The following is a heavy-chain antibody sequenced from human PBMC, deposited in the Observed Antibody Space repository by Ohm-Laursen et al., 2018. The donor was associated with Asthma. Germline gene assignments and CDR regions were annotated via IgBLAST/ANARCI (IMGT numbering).Heavy chain of an antibody. V-gene: IGHV1-8*01. CDR2: MNPNSGNT. J-gene: IGHJ6*02. CDR1: GYTFTSYD. D-gene: IGHD3-10*01. Sequence: SSVKVSCKASGYTFTSYDINWVRQATGQGLEWMGWMNPNSGNTGYAQKFQGRVTMTRNTSISTAYMELSSLRSEDTAVYYCARSGPGLDYYGMDVWGQGTTVTVSS. CDR3: ARSGPGLDYYGMDV.